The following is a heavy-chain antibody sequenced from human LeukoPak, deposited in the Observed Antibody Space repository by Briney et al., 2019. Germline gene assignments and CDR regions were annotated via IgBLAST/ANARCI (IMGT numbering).Heavy chain of an antibody. D-gene: IGHD5-12*01. V-gene: IGHV3-7*01. CDR1: GLTFSSHA. J-gene: IGHJ4*02. CDR3: VRDGGVSGYDLLDY. Sequence: GGSLRLSCAASGLTFSSHAMHWVRQAPGKGLEWVANINQDGSKEYYMDSVKARFTISRDNAKNSLSLQMNSLRAEDTAVYYCVRDGGVSGYDLLDYWGQGTLVTVSS. CDR2: INQDGSKE.